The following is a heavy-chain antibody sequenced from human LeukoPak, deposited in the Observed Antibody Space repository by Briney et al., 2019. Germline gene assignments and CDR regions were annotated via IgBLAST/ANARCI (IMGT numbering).Heavy chain of an antibody. J-gene: IGHJ4*02. Sequence: VASVKVSCKASGGTFSSYAISWVRQAPGQGLEWMGGIIPIFGTANYAQKFQGRVTITADESTSTAYMELSSLRSEDTAVYYCAREGGRSAPFDFWGQGTLVTVSS. CDR3: AREGGRSAPFDF. V-gene: IGHV1-69*01. CDR2: IIPIFGTA. CDR1: GGTFSSYA. D-gene: IGHD1-26*01.